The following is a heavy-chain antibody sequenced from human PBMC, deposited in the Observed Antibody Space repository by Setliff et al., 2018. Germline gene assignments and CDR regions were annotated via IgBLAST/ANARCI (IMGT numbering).Heavy chain of an antibody. J-gene: IGHJ3*01. CDR2: INPNSGGR. Sequence: ASVKVSRKASGYIFRDYYIHWVRQAPGQGLEWMGWINPNSGGREYAEAFQGRVTMTGDTSIRTAFMELSGLTSDDTAVYYCAGPFDVGPYPRPIDGLDLWGQGTRVTVSS. V-gene: IGHV1-2*02. CDR3: AGPFDVGPYPRPIDGLDL. D-gene: IGHD3-9*01. CDR1: GYIFRDYY.